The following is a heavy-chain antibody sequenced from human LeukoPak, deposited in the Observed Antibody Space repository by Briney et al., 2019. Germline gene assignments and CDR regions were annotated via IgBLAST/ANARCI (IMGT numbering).Heavy chain of an antibody. CDR2: IYYSGNT. J-gene: IGHJ5*02. D-gene: IGHD6-13*01. CDR3: AREIGSSWYKGNWFDP. CDR1: GGSISSYY. Sequence: PSETLSLTCTVSGGSISSYYWSWIRQPPGKGLEWIGYIYYSGNTNYNPSLKSRVTISVDTSKNQFSLKLSSVTAADTAVYYCAREIGSSWYKGNWFDPWGQGTLVTVSS. V-gene: IGHV4-59*01.